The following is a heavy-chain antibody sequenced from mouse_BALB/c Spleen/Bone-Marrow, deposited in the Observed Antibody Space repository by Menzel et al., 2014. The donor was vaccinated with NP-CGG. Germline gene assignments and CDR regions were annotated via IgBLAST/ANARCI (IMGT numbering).Heavy chain of an antibody. CDR1: GFTFSDYY. J-gene: IGHJ3*01. CDR2: ISDGGSGT. CDR3: ARAWDYDRKDGLAY. V-gene: IGHV5-4*02. D-gene: IGHD2-4*01. Sequence: EVQVVESGGGLVKPGGSLQLSCAASGFTFSDYYMYWVHQTPEKSLEWVAPISDGGSGTNYPDSVKGRVTTSRDNAKNNMYLQMSSLKAEDKAMDYYARAWDYDRKDGLAYWGQGTLVTVSA.